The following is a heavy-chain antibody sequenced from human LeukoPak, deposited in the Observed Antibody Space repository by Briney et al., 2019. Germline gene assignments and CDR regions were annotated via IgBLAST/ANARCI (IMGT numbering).Heavy chain of an antibody. CDR2: IYYSGST. D-gene: IGHD3-9*01. CDR3: ARNRQELFLTGYSYVHYYYYMDV. CDR1: GGSISSSSYY. V-gene: IGHV4-39*07. J-gene: IGHJ6*03. Sequence: PSETLSLTCTVSGGSISSSSYYWGWIRQPPGKGLEWIGSIYYSGSTYYNPSLKSRVTISVDTSKNQFSLKLSSVTAADTAVYYCARNRQELFLTGYSYVHYYYYMDVWGKGTTVTVSS.